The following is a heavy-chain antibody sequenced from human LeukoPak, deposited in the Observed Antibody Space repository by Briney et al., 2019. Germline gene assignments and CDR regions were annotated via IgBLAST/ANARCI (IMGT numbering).Heavy chain of an antibody. CDR3: AREYSSSWYGYDAFDT. J-gene: IGHJ3*02. Sequence: SQTLSLTCAISGDSVSSNSAAWNWIRQSPSRGLEWLGRTYYRSKWYNDYAVSVKSRITINPDTSKDQFSLQLNSVTPEDTAVYYCAREYSSSWYGYDAFDTWGQGTMVTVSS. D-gene: IGHD6-13*01. V-gene: IGHV6-1*01. CDR1: GDSVSSNSAA. CDR2: TYYRSKWYN.